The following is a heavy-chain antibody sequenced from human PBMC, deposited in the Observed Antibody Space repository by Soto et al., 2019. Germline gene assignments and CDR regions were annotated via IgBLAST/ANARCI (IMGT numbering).Heavy chain of an antibody. D-gene: IGHD3-3*01. CDR2: KEHGGST. Sequence: SETLSLTCAVYGGAFSGYYWTWVRQTPGKGLEWIGEKEHGGSTTYNPSLQSRVSISLDLSRNQVSLQLTSVTAADTATYYCARSPYYDFWSGYYFWFDPWGQGTLVTVSS. V-gene: IGHV4-34*01. J-gene: IGHJ5*02. CDR3: ARSPYYDFWSGYYFWFDP. CDR1: GGAFSGYY.